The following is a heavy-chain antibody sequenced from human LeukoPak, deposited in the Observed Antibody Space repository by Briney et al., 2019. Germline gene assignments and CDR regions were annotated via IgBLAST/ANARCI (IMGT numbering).Heavy chain of an antibody. Sequence: SVKVSCKASGGTFSSYAISWVRQAPGQGLEWMGRIIPILGIANYAQKFQGRVTITADKSTSTAYMELSSLRSEDTAVYYCAGDLSYSSSWFDWGQGTLVTVPS. CDR2: IIPILGIA. D-gene: IGHD6-13*01. V-gene: IGHV1-69*04. CDR1: GGTFSSYA. J-gene: IGHJ4*02. CDR3: AGDLSYSSSWFD.